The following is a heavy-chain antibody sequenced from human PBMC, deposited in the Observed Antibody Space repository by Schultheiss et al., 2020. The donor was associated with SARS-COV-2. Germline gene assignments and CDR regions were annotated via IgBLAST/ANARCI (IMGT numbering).Heavy chain of an antibody. CDR2: IKSKTDGGTT. J-gene: IGHJ4*02. D-gene: IGHD4-17*01. CDR3: TTDPSDPDYGGDY. CDR1: GFTFSNAW. Sequence: GGSLRLSCAASGFTFSNAWMSWVRQAPGKGLEWVGRIKSKTDGGTTDYAAPVKGRFTISRDDSKNTLYLQMNSLKTDDTAVYYCTTDPSDPDYGGDYWGQGTLVTVSS. V-gene: IGHV3-15*01.